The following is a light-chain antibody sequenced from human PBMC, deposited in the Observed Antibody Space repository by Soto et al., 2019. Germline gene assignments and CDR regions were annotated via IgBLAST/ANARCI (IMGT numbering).Light chain of an antibody. CDR1: QTVLYDSNNKNY. Sequence: DIVMTQSPDSLAVSLGERATINCKSSQTVLYDSNNKNYLAWYQQKAGQPPRLLIYWASSRESGVPDRFSGSGSGTDFTLTISGLQAEDVAVYYCQQYYTTPCTFGQGTKVEVK. CDR3: QQYYTTPCT. V-gene: IGKV4-1*01. CDR2: WAS. J-gene: IGKJ1*01.